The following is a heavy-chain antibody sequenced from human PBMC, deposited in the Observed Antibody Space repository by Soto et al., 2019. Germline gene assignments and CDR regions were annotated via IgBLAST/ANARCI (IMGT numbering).Heavy chain of an antibody. CDR2: ISGSGGSP. D-gene: IGHD4-17*01. Sequence: GGSLRLSCAASGFTFSTYIMSWVRQAPGKGLEWVSAISGSGGSPSYADSVQGRFTISRDNPRNTLYLQMNSLRAEDTAMYYCTKARCGTTDYWDSDYWGQGTLVTVSS. CDR3: TKARCGTTDYWDSDY. V-gene: IGHV3-23*01. CDR1: GFTFSTYI. J-gene: IGHJ4*02.